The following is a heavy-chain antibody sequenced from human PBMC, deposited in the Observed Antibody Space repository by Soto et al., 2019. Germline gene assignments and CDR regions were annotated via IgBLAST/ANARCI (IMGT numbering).Heavy chain of an antibody. Sequence: QLQLQESGPGLVKPSETLSLTCTVSGGSISSSSYYWGWIRQPPGKGLEWIGSIYYSGSTYYNPSLKRRVTISVDTSKNQFSLKLSSVTAADTAVYYCASGHISSGWYGGDAFDIWGQGTMVTVSS. CDR2: IYYSGST. V-gene: IGHV4-39*01. J-gene: IGHJ3*02. CDR3: ASGHISSGWYGGDAFDI. CDR1: GGSISSSSYY. D-gene: IGHD6-19*01.